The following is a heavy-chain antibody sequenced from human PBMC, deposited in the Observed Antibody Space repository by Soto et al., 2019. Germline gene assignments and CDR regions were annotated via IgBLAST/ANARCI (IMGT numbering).Heavy chain of an antibody. Sequence: GGSLRLSCAASGFTFSSYAMSWVRQAPGKGLEWVSAISGSGGSTYYADSVKGRFTISRDNSKNTLYLQMNSLRAEDTAVYYCARREAYYYDSSGYYPPNLYFDYWGQGTLVTVSS. CDR2: ISGSGGST. V-gene: IGHV3-23*01. J-gene: IGHJ4*02. CDR3: ARREAYYYDSSGYYPPNLYFDY. CDR1: GFTFSSYA. D-gene: IGHD3-22*01.